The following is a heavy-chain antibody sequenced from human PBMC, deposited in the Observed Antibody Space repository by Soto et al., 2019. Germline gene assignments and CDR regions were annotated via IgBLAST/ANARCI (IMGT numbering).Heavy chain of an antibody. CDR2: IYYSGST. CDR1: GGSISSGDYY. D-gene: IGHD2-21*02. CDR3: AREGDESAYCGGDCYSN. Sequence: QVQLQESGPGLVKPSQTLSLTCTVSGGSISSGDYYWSWIRQPPGKGLEWIGYIYYSGSTYYNPSLKSRVTISVDTSKNQFSLKLSAVTAADTAVYDCAREGDESAYCGGDCYSNWGQGTLVTVSS. J-gene: IGHJ4*02. V-gene: IGHV4-30-4*01.